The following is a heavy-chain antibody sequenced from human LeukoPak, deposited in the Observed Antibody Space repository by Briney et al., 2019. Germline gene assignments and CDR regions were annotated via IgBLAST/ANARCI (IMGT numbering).Heavy chain of an antibody. J-gene: IGHJ4*02. CDR2: IIPIFGTA. Sequence: WASVKVSCKASGGTFSSYAISWVRQAPGQGLEWMGGIIPIFGTANYAQKFQGRVTITADESTSTAYMELSSLRSEDTAVYYCARDLGSSSSGEIHCWGQGTLVTVSS. CDR3: ARDLGSSSSGEIHC. CDR1: GGTFSSYA. V-gene: IGHV1-69*13. D-gene: IGHD6-6*01.